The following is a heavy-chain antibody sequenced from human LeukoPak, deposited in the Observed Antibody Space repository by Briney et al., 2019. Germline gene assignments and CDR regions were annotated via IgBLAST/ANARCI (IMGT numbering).Heavy chain of an antibody. CDR2: IVPIFGTA. CDR3: ARGAQPNYYYYYMDV. Sequence: GASVKVSCKASGGTFSSNAISWVRQAPGQGLEWMGGIVPIFGTANYAQKLQGRVTITADESTSTAYMELSSLRSEDTAMYYCARGAQPNYYYYYMDVWGKGTTVTVSS. D-gene: IGHD1-14*01. V-gene: IGHV1-69*13. CDR1: GGTFSSNA. J-gene: IGHJ6*03.